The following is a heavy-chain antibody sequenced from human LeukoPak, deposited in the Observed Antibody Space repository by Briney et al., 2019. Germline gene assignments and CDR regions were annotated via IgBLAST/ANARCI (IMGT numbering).Heavy chain of an antibody. V-gene: IGHV4-4*02. CDR2: IYHSGCT. CDR3: ATTRFLHWLLTGENDY. CDR1: GGSISSSNW. Sequence: PSGTLSLTCAVSGGSISSSNWWSWVRQPPGKGLEWIGEIYHSGCTNYNPSLKSRVTISVDKSKNQFSLKLSSVTAADTAVYYCATTRFLHWLLTGENDYWGQGILVTVSS. D-gene: IGHD3-3*01. J-gene: IGHJ4*02.